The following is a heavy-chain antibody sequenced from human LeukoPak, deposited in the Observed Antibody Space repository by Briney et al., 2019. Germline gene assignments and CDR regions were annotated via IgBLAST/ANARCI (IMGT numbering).Heavy chain of an antibody. Sequence: PSETLSLTCAVYGGSFSGYYWSWIRQPPGKGLEWIGEINHSGSTYYNPSLKSRVTISVDTSKNQFSLKLSSVAAADTAVYYCARDGFIRGSGSTGLDYWGQGTLVTVSS. J-gene: IGHJ4*02. V-gene: IGHV4-34*01. CDR1: GGSFSGYY. CDR2: INHSGST. CDR3: ARDGFIRGSGSTGLDY. D-gene: IGHD3-10*01.